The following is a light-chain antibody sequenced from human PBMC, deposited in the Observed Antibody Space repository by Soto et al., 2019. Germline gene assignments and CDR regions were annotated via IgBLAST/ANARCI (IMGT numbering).Light chain of an antibody. V-gene: IGKV1-27*01. CDR1: QGIKNY. CDR3: QRYYNAPFT. J-gene: IGKJ4*01. CDR2: AAS. Sequence: DIQVTQHPSSLSASVGDRVTITCRASQGIKNYLAWYQQKPGETPKLLIYAASTLESGIPPRFSGSGSGTDFTRTINNLQPEDVATYYCQRYYNAPFTFGGGTEVEIK.